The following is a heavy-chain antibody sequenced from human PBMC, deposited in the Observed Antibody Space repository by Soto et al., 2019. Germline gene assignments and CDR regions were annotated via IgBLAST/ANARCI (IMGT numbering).Heavy chain of an antibody. CDR3: AKESRRGYGPRPGYFDY. D-gene: IGHD5-18*01. V-gene: IGHV3-23*01. Sequence: GSLRLSCAASGFTFSSYAMSWVRQAPGKGLEWVSAISGSGGSTYYADSVKGRFTISRDNSKNTLYLQMNSLRAEDTAVYYCAKESRRGYGPRPGYFDYWGQGPLVTVSS. J-gene: IGHJ4*02. CDR2: ISGSGGST. CDR1: GFTFSSYA.